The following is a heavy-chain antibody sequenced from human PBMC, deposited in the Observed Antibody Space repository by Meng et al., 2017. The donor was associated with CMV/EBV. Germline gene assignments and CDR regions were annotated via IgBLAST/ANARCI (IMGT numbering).Heavy chain of an antibody. V-gene: IGHV4-4*07. D-gene: IGHD3-22*01. CDR2: IYTSGST. CDR1: GGSISSYY. CDR3: ARGGLYYYDSSGHFDY. J-gene: IGHJ4*02. Sequence: LQESGLGLVKPSETLSLTCTVSGGSISSYYWSWIRQPAGKGLEWIGRIYTSGSTNYNPSLKSRVTMSVDTSKNQFSLKLSSVTAADTAVYYCARGGLYYYDSSGHFDYWGQGTLVTVSS.